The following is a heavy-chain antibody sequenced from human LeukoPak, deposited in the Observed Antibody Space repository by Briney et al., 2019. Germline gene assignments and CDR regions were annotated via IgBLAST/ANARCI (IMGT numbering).Heavy chain of an antibody. CDR2: ISGSGDNT. CDR1: GFTFSNYA. J-gene: IGHJ4*02. Sequence: GGSLRLSCAASGFTFSNYAMSWVRQAPGKGLEWVSVISGSGDNTYYSDSVKGRFTISRDNSKNTLYLQMNSLRVEDTAVYYCARLGSASSGWPESFDYWGQGTLVTVSS. CDR3: ARLGSASSGWPESFDY. D-gene: IGHD6-19*01. V-gene: IGHV3-23*01.